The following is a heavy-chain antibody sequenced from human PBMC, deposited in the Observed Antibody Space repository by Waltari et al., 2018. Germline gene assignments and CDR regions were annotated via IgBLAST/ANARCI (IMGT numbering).Heavy chain of an antibody. Sequence: EVQLVESGGGLIQPGGSLRLSCAASGFTVSSNYMSWVRQAPGKGLEWVSVIYSGGSTYYADSVKGRFAISRDDSKNSLYLQMDSLRADDTAVYYCARMDFWSASSFDYWGQGALVSVAS. J-gene: IGHJ4*02. CDR1: GFTVSSNY. V-gene: IGHV3-53*01. CDR3: ARMDFWSASSFDY. CDR2: IYSGGST. D-gene: IGHD3-3*01.